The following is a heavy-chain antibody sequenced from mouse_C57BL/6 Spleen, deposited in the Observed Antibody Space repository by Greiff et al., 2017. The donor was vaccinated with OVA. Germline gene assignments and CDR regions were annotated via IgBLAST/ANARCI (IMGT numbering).Heavy chain of an antibody. CDR2: IYPGDGDT. CDR1: GYAFSSYW. V-gene: IGHV1-80*01. J-gene: IGHJ2*01. CDR3: ARMRDSNYADY. D-gene: IGHD2-5*01. Sequence: QVQLQQSGAELVKPGASVKISCKASGYAFSSYWMNWVKQRPGKGLEWIGQIYPGDGDTNYNGKFKGKATLTADKSSSTAYMQLSSLTSEDSAVYFCARMRDSNYADYWGQGTTLTVSS.